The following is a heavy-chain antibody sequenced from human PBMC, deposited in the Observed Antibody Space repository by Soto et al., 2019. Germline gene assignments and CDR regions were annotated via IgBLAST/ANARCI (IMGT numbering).Heavy chain of an antibody. J-gene: IGHJ4*02. CDR3: ARGLAMVDDY. CDR2: IIPIFGTA. CDR1: GGTFSSYA. D-gene: IGHD2-15*01. V-gene: IGHV1-69*13. Sequence: GASVKVSCKASGGTFSSYAISWVRQAPGQGLEWMGGIIPIFGTANYAQKFQGRVTITADESTSTAYMELSSLRSEGTAVYYCARGLAMVDDYWGQGTLVTVSS.